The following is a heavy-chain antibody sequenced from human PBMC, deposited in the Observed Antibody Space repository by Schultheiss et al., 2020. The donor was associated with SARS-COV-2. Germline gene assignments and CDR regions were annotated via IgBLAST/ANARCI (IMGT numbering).Heavy chain of an antibody. Sequence: GSLRLSCAASGFTFSDYAMHWVRQAPGKGLEWMTIISYDGSNKYYADSVKGRFTISRDNSKNTLYLEMNSLRTEDTAVYYCARYDYWGQGTLVTVSS. V-gene: IGHV3-30*01. CDR2: ISYDGSNK. J-gene: IGHJ4*02. CDR1: GFTFSDYA. CDR3: ARYDY.